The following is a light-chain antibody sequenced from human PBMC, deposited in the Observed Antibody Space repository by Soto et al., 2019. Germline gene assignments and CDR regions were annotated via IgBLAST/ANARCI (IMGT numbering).Light chain of an antibody. CDR2: DVS. CDR3: NSYTTSSSLYV. Sequence: QSVLTQPASVSGPPGQSITISCPGTSSDIGGYDYVSWYQQYPGKAPKLMIYDVSNRPSGVSDRFSGSKSANTASLTISGLQAEDEADYYCNSYTTSSSLYVFGTGTKVTVL. V-gene: IGLV2-14*01. CDR1: SSDIGGYDY. J-gene: IGLJ1*01.